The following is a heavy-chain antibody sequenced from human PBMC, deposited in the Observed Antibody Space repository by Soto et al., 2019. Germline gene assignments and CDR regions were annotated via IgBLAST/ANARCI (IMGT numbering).Heavy chain of an antibody. Sequence: QVQLQESGPGLVKPSQTLSLTCTVSGGSISSGGYYWSWIRQHPGKGLEWIGYNYYRESTYYNPSLKSRVTISVDTSKNQFSLKLSSVTAAYTAVYYCAREGYCSGGSCPHDAFDIWGQGTMVTVSS. CDR1: GGSISSGGYY. J-gene: IGHJ3*02. CDR3: AREGYCSGGSCPHDAFDI. CDR2: NYYREST. V-gene: IGHV4-31*03. D-gene: IGHD2-15*01.